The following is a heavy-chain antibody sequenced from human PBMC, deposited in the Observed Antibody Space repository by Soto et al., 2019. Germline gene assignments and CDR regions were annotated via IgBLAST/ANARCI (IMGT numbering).Heavy chain of an antibody. CDR2: IYYSGST. CDR3: ARRGYYDILTGYYPNDAFDI. J-gene: IGHJ3*02. V-gene: IGHV4-59*08. Sequence: SETLSLTCTVSGGSISSYYWSWIRQPPGKGLEWIGYIYYSGSTNYNPSLKSRVTISVDTSKNQFSLKLSSVTAADTAVYYCARRGYYDILTGYYPNDAFDIWGQGTMVTVSS. D-gene: IGHD3-9*01. CDR1: GGSISSYY.